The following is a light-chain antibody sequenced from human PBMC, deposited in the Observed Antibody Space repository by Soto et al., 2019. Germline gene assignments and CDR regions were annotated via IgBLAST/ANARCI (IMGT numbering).Light chain of an antibody. V-gene: IGLV2-11*01. J-gene: IGLJ1*01. CDR1: SSDVGGYNY. CDR3: CSYAGRYTYV. CDR2: DVS. Sequence: QSALTQPRSVSGSPGQSVTISCTGTSSDVGGYNYVTWYQQHPGKAPKLMIYDVSKRPSGAPDRFSGSKSGNTASLTISGLQAEDEDDYFCCSYAGRYTYVFGTGTKLTVL.